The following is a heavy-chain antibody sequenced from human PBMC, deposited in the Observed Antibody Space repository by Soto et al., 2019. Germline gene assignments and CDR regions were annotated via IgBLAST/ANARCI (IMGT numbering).Heavy chain of an antibody. D-gene: IGHD3-22*01. Sequence: GGSLRLSCAASGFTFSSYAMSWVRQAPGKGLEWVSAISGSGGSTYYADSVKGRFTISRDNPKNTLYLQMNSLRAEDTAVYYCAKDSRAMIVVVITRGGAFDIWGQGTMVTVSS. CDR1: GFTFSSYA. CDR2: ISGSGGST. CDR3: AKDSRAMIVVVITRGGAFDI. J-gene: IGHJ3*02. V-gene: IGHV3-23*01.